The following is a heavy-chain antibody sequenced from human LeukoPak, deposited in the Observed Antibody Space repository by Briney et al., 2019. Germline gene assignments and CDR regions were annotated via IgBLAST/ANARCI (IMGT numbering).Heavy chain of an antibody. CDR3: AVGYRGANTFDY. J-gene: IGHJ4*02. Sequence: PGGSLRLSCAASGFTVSSNYMSWVRQAPGRGLEWVSVIYIVGSTYYADSVKGRFTISRDNSKNTVYLQMNSLGAEDTAVYYCAVGYRGANTFDYWGQGTLVTVSS. CDR1: GFTVSSNY. CDR2: IYIVGST. D-gene: IGHD5-12*01. V-gene: IGHV3-53*01.